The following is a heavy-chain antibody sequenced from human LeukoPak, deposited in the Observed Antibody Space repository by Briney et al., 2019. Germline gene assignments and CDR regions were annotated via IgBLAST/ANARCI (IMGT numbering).Heavy chain of an antibody. V-gene: IGHV3-30*02. CDR1: GFTFTSYG. D-gene: IGHD3-10*01. CDR3: AKAHHEGRGAYPIYYFDY. CDR2: IKPDGSNT. Sequence: PGGSLKLSCEASGFTFTSYGMHWVRQAPGQGLEWMAFIKPDGSNTYYAESVKGRFTISRDNSKNTLYLQMNSLRAEDTAVYYFAKAHHEGRGAYPIYYFDYWGQGTLVTVSS. J-gene: IGHJ4*02.